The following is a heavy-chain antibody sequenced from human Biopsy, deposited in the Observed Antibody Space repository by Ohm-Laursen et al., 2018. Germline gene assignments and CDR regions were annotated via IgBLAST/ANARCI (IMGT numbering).Heavy chain of an antibody. D-gene: IGHD3-16*02. J-gene: IGHJ3*01. V-gene: IGHV2-5*08. CDR1: GFSLSARGMC. CDR2: VYWDNDK. Sequence: TQTLTLTCSFSGFSLSARGMCVSWIRQPPGEALEWLAIVYWDNDKRYSPSLWSRLNIWKDASKNRVVLTLTDMDPVDTATYYCAHVVITYGGIIGLDAFDVWGQGSMVIVSS. CDR3: AHVVITYGGIIGLDAFDV.